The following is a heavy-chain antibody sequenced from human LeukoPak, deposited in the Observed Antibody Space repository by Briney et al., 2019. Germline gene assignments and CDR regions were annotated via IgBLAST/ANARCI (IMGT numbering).Heavy chain of an antibody. V-gene: IGHV3-11*04. CDR2: ISSSGSTI. Sequence: PGGSLRLSCAASGFTFSDYYMSWIRQAPGKGLEWVSYISSSGSTIYYADSVKGRFTISRDNAKNSLYLQMNSLRAEDTAVYYCARDTATEYQLLDGAFDIWGQGTMVTVSS. J-gene: IGHJ3*02. CDR1: GFTFSDYY. CDR3: ARDTATEYQLLDGAFDI. D-gene: IGHD2-2*01.